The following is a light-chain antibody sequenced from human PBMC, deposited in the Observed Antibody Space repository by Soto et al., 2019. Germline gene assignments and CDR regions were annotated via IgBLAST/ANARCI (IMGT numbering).Light chain of an antibody. V-gene: IGKV3-15*01. CDR1: QSVSSN. CDR3: QQYNNWPPWT. CDR2: GAS. Sequence: EIVMTQSPATLSVSPGERATLSCRASQSVSSNLAWYQQKPGQAPRLLIYGASTRANGIPARFSGSGSGTEFTLTISSLQSEDFAVYYCQQYNNWPPWTFGQGTKVEIK. J-gene: IGKJ1*01.